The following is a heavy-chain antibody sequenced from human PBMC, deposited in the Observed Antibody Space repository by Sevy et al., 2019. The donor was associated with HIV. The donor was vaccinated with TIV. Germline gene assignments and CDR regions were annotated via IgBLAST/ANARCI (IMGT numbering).Heavy chain of an antibody. D-gene: IGHD3-3*01. CDR1: GYTLSKLS. V-gene: IGHV1-24*01. Sequence: ASVKVSCMVSGYTLSKLSMHWVRQAPGKGPEWMGGFDPEDGETIYPQKFQGRVTMTEDTSTDTAYMELSSLRSEDTAVYYCATLDFWSDYPLYGMDVWGQGTTVTVSS. CDR2: FDPEDGET. J-gene: IGHJ6*02. CDR3: ATLDFWSDYPLYGMDV.